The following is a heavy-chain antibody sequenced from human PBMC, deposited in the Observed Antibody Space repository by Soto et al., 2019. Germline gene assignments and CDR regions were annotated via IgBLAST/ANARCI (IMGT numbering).Heavy chain of an antibody. Sequence: SETLSLTCTVSGGSISSSSYYWGWIRPPPGKGLEWIGSISSSGSTYYNPSLKSRVTISVDTSKNQFSLNLSSVTAADTAVYYCARHVPGPAAFFDYWGQGTVVTVSS. J-gene: IGHJ4*02. CDR3: ARHVPGPAAFFDY. D-gene: IGHD2-2*01. CDR1: GGSISSSSYY. CDR2: ISSSGST. V-gene: IGHV4-39*01.